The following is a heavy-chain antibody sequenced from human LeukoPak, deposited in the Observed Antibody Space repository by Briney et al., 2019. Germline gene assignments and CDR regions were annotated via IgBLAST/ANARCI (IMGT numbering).Heavy chain of an antibody. D-gene: IGHD3-22*01. Sequence: SETLSLTCTVSGGSISSGSYYWSWIRQPAEKGLEWIGRIYATGSTNYNPSLKSRVTISVDTSKNQFSLKLSSVTAADTAVYYCARRDTNGYYLFWGQGTPVTVSS. J-gene: IGHJ4*02. CDR2: IYATGST. V-gene: IGHV4-61*02. CDR1: GGSISSGSYY. CDR3: ARRDTNGYYLF.